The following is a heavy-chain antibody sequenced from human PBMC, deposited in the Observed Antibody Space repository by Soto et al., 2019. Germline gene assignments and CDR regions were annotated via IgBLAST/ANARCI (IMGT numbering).Heavy chain of an antibody. J-gene: IGHJ4*02. CDR3: VRDLALMADY. D-gene: IGHD3-16*01. CDR1: GFNLNTYG. Sequence: PGGSLGLSCVASGFNLNTYGIYWVRQAPGKGLQWVAQILYDGSKKHYADSVKGRFTITRDNSKNTVYLQMDSLRVDDTAMYYCVRDLALMADYWGQGTLVTVSS. CDR2: ILYDGSKK. V-gene: IGHV3-30*03.